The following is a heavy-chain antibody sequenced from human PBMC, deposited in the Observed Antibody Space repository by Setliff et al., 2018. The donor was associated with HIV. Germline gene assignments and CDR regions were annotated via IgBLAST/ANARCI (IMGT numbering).Heavy chain of an antibody. J-gene: IGHJ4*02. CDR1: GESFSGRY. CDR2: IKNTEST. CDR3: ARGGGITWRSFSFDF. Sequence: SQTLSLTCAVYGESFSGRYWSWLRQPPGKGLEWIGEIKNTESTNYNPSLKSRVTISVDTSKNQFSLKLSSVTAADTGVYYCARGGGITWRSFSFDFWGQGTLVTVSS. D-gene: IGHD3-10*01. V-gene: IGHV4-34*01.